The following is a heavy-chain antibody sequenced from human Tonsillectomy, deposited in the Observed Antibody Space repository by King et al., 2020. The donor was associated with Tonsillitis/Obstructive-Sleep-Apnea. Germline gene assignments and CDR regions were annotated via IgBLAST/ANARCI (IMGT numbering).Heavy chain of an antibody. CDR2: INPNSGAT. CDR1: VYIFTGFS. CDR3: AALSVAATG. D-gene: IGHD6-19*01. V-gene: IGHV1-2*06. J-gene: IGHJ4*02. Sequence: VQLVQSGAEVKKPVASVKVSCKASVYIFTGFSIHWVRQAPGQGLECVGRINPNSGATNYAQKFQGGVTMTRDTSISTVYMELSRLRSDDTAVYYCAALSVAATGWGQGTLVTVSS.